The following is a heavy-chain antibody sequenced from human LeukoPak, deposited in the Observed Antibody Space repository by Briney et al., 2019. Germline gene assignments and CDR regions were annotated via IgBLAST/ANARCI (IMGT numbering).Heavy chain of an antibody. CDR2: ISYDGSNK. Sequence: GGSLRLSCAASGFTFSSYAMHWVRQAPGKGLEWVAVISYDGSNKYYADSVKGRFTISRDNSKNTLYLQMNSLRAEDTAVYYCAKDGIAAAFQHWGQGTLVTVSS. D-gene: IGHD6-13*01. CDR1: GFTFSSYA. CDR3: AKDGIAAAFQH. J-gene: IGHJ1*01. V-gene: IGHV3-30*04.